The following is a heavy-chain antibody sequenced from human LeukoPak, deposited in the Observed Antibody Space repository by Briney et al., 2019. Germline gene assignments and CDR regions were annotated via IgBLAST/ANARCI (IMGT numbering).Heavy chain of an antibody. V-gene: IGHV3-48*01. J-gene: IGHJ6*02. CDR1: GFTFSTCI. CDR2: ISSTGRTI. Sequence: GGTLRLSCAASGFTFSTCIMNWVRQAPGKGLEWVSYISSTGRTIWYADSVKGRFTISRDNAKNSLYLQLNSLRAEDTAVYYCARRTVTTLPYAMDVWGQGTTVTVFS. D-gene: IGHD4-11*01. CDR3: ARRTVTTLPYAMDV.